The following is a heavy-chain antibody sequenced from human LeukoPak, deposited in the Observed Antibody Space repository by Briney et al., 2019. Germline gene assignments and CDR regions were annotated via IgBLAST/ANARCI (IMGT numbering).Heavy chain of an antibody. V-gene: IGHV4-59*08. J-gene: IGHJ4*02. D-gene: IGHD3-22*01. CDR3: ARVGPYYYDSSGFPYFDY. CDR2: ISYSGST. Sequence: SETLSLTCTVSGGSISSYYWSWIRQPPGKGLEWIGYISYSGSTNHNPSLKSRVTISIDTSKNQFSLKLSSVTAADTAVYYCARVGPYYYDSSGFPYFDYWGQGTLVTVSP. CDR1: GGSISSYY.